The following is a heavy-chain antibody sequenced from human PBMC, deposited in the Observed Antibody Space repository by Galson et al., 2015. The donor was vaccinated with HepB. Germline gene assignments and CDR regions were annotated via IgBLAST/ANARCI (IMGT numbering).Heavy chain of an antibody. CDR3: ARPLHSSSWSDHFDH. J-gene: IGHJ4*02. D-gene: IGHD6-13*01. CDR2: IYPGDSEG. V-gene: IGHV5-51*01. CDR1: GYRFTNYW. Sequence: QSGAEMKKPGESLKISCKGSGYRFTNYWIGWVRQMPGKGLEWMGIIYPGDSEGRYSPSFQGQVTISADKSISTAYLQWSSLKASDTAMYYCARPLHSSSWSDHFDHWGQGTLVTVSS.